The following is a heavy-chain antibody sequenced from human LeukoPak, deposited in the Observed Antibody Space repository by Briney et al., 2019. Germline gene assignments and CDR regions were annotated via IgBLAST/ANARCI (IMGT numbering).Heavy chain of an antibody. D-gene: IGHD2-2*01. CDR2: IYPGDSDT. CDR1: GYSFTTYW. CDR3: ARRDGYCSSTSCYANWFDP. J-gene: IGHJ5*02. V-gene: IGHV5-51*01. Sequence: GESLKISCKGFGYSFTTYWIGWVRQMPGKGLEWMGIIYPGDSDTRYSPSFQGQVTISADKSISTAYVQWSNLKSSDTAIYYCARRDGYCSSTSCYANWFDPWGQGTLVTVSS.